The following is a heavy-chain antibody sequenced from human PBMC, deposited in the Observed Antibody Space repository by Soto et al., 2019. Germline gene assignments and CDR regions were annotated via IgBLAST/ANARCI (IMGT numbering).Heavy chain of an antibody. Sequence: SGTLSLTCTVCGGSIGGSDGSGFRQSPEKGLEWIGNIYYSGSTLYNPSLKSRVTVSLDTSKNQFSLKVTSVTPADTAVYYCARVGQSIAARRAFDIWGQGTMVTVS. CDR2: IYYSGST. D-gene: IGHD6-6*01. CDR1: GGSIGGSD. CDR3: ARVGQSIAARRAFDI. V-gene: IGHV4-59*01. J-gene: IGHJ3*02.